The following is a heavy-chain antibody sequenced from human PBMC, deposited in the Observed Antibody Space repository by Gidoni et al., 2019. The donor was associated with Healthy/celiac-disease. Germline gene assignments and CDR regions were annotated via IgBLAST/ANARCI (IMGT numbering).Heavy chain of an antibody. J-gene: IGHJ6*02. CDR2: ISGSGGST. CDR3: AKDHCSGGSCPAYYYYGMDV. V-gene: IGHV3-23*01. Sequence: EVQLLESGGGLVQPGGSLRLSCAASEFPFSSYALLWVRQAPGKGPEWVAAISGSGGSTYYADSVKGRFTISRDNSKNTLYLQMNSLRAEDTAVYYCAKDHCSGGSCPAYYYYGMDVWGQGTTVTVSS. CDR1: EFPFSSYA. D-gene: IGHD2-15*01.